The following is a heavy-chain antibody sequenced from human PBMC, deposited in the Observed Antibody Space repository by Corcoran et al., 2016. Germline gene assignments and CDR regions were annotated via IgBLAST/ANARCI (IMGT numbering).Heavy chain of an antibody. CDR1: GFTFSNYW. V-gene: IGHV3-7*01. J-gene: IGHJ1*01. CDR2: IKQDGSEK. Sequence: EVQLVESGGGLVKPGGSLRLSCAASGFTFSNYWMSWVRQAPGKGLEWVANIKQDGSEKYYVDSVKGRFTISRDNAKNSLYLQMNSLRAEDPAVDYCARDPQGDSSGISAEYSQYWGQGTLVTVSS. CDR3: ARDPQGDSSGISAEYSQY. D-gene: IGHD5-18*01.